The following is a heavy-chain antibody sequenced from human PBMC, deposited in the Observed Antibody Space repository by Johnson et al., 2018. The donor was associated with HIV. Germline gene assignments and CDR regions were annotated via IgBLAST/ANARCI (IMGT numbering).Heavy chain of an antibody. CDR2: IKSDGSST. CDR1: GFIFSNYW. CDR3: AKDQRGWFIAGAFDI. V-gene: IGHV3-74*01. D-gene: IGHD6-19*01. Sequence: VQLVESGGGLVQPGGSLRLSCAVSGFIFSNYWMEWVRQAPGKGLVWVSRIKSDGSSTTYADSVKGRFTISRDNSKNTLYLQMNSLRAEDTAVYYCAKDQRGWFIAGAFDIWGQGTMVTVSS. J-gene: IGHJ3*02.